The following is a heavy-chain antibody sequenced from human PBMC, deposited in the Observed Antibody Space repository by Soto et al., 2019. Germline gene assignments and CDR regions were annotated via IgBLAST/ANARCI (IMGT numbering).Heavy chain of an antibody. J-gene: IGHJ6*03. CDR2: ISGSGGST. CDR3: ATMGQYCSGGSCYSNYYYYMDV. D-gene: IGHD2-15*01. V-gene: IGHV3-23*01. Sequence: PGGSLRLSCAASGFTFSSYAMSWVRQAPGRGLEWVSAISGSGGSTYYADSVKGRFTISRDNSKNTLYLQMNSLRAEDTAVYYCATMGQYCSGGSCYSNYYYYMDVWGKGTTVTVSS. CDR1: GFTFSSYA.